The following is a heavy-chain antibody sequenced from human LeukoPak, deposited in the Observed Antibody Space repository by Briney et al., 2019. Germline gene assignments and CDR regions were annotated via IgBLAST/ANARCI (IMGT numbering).Heavy chain of an antibody. CDR2: INHSGST. V-gene: IGHV4-34*01. J-gene: IGHJ6*02. D-gene: IGHD3-22*01. Sequence: PSETLSPTCAVYGGSFSGYYWSWIRQPPGKGLEWIGEINHSGSTNYNPSLKSRVTISVDTSKNQFSLKLSSVTAADTAVYYCARGRRYYYDSSGYPYYYYYYGMDVWGQGTTVTVSS. CDR3: ARGRRYYYDSSGYPYYYYYYGMDV. CDR1: GGSFSGYY.